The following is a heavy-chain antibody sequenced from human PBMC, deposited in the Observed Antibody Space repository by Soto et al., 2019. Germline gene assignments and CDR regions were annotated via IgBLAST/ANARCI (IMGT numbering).Heavy chain of an antibody. CDR3: ARLPKGSLVTA. CDR2: ISSSSDNT. D-gene: IGHD2-21*02. V-gene: IGHV3-48*02. J-gene: IGHJ4*02. Sequence: GVLRLSCVASGFSFSDYSMNWVRQAPGKGLQWVSYISSSSDNTYYADSVKGRFTVSRDNAKNALFLQMNSLRDDDTATYYCARLPKGSLVTAWGQGTRVTVSS. CDR1: GFSFSDYS.